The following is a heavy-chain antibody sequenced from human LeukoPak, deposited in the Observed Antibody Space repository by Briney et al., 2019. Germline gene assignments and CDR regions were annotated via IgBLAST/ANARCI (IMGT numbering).Heavy chain of an antibody. CDR2: IYTSGST. V-gene: IGHV4-4*07. CDR1: GGSISSYY. D-gene: IGHD2-2*01. CDR3: ASARTTAFMDV. Sequence: SETLSLTCTVSGGSISSYYWSWIRQPAGKGLEWIGRIYTSGSTNYNTSLKSRVTMSVDTSENQFSLKLGSVTAADTAVYYCASARTTAFMDVWGKGTTVTVSS. J-gene: IGHJ6*04.